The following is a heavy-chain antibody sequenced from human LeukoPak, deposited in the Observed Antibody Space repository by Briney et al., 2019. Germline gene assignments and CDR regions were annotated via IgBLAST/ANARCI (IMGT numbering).Heavy chain of an antibody. CDR1: GFTFSSYW. V-gene: IGHV3-7*01. J-gene: IGHJ4*02. CDR2: IKQDGSEK. D-gene: IGHD6-19*01. Sequence: GGSLRLSCAASGFTFSSYWMSWVRQAPGKGLEWVANIKQDGSEKYNVDSVKGRFTISRDNAKNSLYLQMNSLRAEDTAVYYCARIGERSGWYYFDYWGQGTLVTVSS. CDR3: ARIGERSGWYYFDY.